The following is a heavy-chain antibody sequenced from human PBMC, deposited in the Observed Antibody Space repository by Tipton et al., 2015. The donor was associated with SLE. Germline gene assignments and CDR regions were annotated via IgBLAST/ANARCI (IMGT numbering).Heavy chain of an antibody. V-gene: IGHV3-23*01. CDR3: ARGLYGYGVFTAFDI. CDR2: ISGSGVST. J-gene: IGHJ3*02. CDR1: GFTFSSYA. D-gene: IGHD5-18*01. Sequence: SLRLSCAASGFTFSSYAMSWVRQAPGKGLEWVSAISGSGVSTFYADSVKGRFTISRDNSKSTLYLQMNSLRAEDTAVYYCARGLYGYGVFTAFDIWGQGTVVTVSS.